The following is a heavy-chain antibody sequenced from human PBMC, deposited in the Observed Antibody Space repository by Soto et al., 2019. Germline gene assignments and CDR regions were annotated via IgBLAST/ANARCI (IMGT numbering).Heavy chain of an antibody. J-gene: IGHJ4*02. CDR3: ARGRTKLRWLQFSASFFDS. D-gene: IGHD5-12*01. V-gene: IGHV1-2*04. CDR2: INPNSGGT. CDR1: GYTFTGYY. Sequence: GASVKVSCKASGYTFTGYYMHWVRQAPGQGLEWMGWINPNSGGTNYAQKFQGWVTMTRDTSISTAYMELSRLRSDDTAVYYCARGRTKLRWLQFSASFFDSWGQGTLVTVSS.